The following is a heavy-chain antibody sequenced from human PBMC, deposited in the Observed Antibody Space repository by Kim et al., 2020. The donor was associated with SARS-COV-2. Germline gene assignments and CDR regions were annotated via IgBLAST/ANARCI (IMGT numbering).Heavy chain of an antibody. Sequence: SETLSLTCTISGGSITSSSYYWGWIRQAPGKGLEWIGTISYTGSTYYNPSLKSRLTVSVDTSKNQFSLKVRSVTAADTAVYYCARHQWSFAGGSDQFDYWGQGTLVTVSS. CDR3: ARHQWSFAGGSDQFDY. V-gene: IGHV4-39*01. D-gene: IGHD1-26*01. CDR1: GGSITSSSYY. J-gene: IGHJ4*02. CDR2: ISYTGST.